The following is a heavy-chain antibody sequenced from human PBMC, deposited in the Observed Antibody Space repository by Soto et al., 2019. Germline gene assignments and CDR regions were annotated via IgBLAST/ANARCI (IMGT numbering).Heavy chain of an antibody. V-gene: IGHV4-39*01. CDR2: IYHSGTT. CDR1: GGSISGSSYY. Sequence: SETLSLTCTVSGGSISGSSYYWGWIRQPPGKGLEWIGSIYHSGTTYYSPSLKSRVTISVDTSTNQFSLKLTSLTAADTAVYYCVRQPTLGYCSGFSCFPSDFWGQGTLVTVSS. CDR3: VRQPTLGYCSGFSCFPSDF. D-gene: IGHD2-15*01. J-gene: IGHJ4*02.